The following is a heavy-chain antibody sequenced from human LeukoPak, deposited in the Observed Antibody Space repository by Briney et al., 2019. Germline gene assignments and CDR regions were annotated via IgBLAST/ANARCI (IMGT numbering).Heavy chain of an antibody. CDR2: IKTKTHGGTT. Sequence: GGSLRLSCRASVFAFRNAWMNWVRQAPGKGLEWVARIKTKTHGGTTDYAAPVKGRFTISRDDSENILYLQMNSLKTEDTAISYCTTDPFDYGDYYYDIDAWGQGTAVTVSS. CDR1: VFAFRNAW. D-gene: IGHD3-16*01. CDR3: TTDPFDYGDYYYDIDA. J-gene: IGHJ6*02. V-gene: IGHV3-15*01.